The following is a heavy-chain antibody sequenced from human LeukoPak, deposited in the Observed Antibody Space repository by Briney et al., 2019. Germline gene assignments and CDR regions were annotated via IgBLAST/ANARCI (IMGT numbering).Heavy chain of an antibody. CDR2: VHERGNI. CDR3: ARQAGIGFDL. V-gene: IGHV4-39*01. D-gene: IGHD3-10*01. CDR1: DHSLNNEMFY. J-gene: IGHJ5*02. Sequence: KPSETLFLTCTVPDHSLNNEMFYLGRIRPPPGKGLHWIASVHERGNIYDNASLKSRVTISLDTSKSQFFLTLTSVTAADAAVYYCARQAGIGFDLWGQGTLVAVSS.